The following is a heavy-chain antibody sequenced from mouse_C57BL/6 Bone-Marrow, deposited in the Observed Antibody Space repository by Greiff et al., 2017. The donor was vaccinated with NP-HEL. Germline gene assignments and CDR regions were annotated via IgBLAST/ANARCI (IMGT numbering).Heavy chain of an antibody. V-gene: IGHV1-55*01. J-gene: IGHJ3*01. D-gene: IGHD1-1*01. CDR2: IYPGSGST. CDR1: GYTFTSYW. CDR3: AYYYGSSTWFAY. Sequence: QVHVKQPGAELVKPGASVKMSCKASGYTFTSYWITWVKQRPGQGLEWIGDIYPGSGSTNYNEKFKSKATLTVDTSSSTAYMQLSSLTSEDSAVYYCAYYYGSSTWFAYWGQGTLVTVSA.